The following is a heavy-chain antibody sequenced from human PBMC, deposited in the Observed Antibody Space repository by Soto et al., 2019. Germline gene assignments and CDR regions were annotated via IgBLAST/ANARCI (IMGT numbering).Heavy chain of an antibody. CDR1: GGSISSYY. V-gene: IGHV4-59*01. CDR2: IYYSGST. D-gene: IGHD1-7*01. Sequence: SETLSLTCTVSGGSISSYYWSWVRQPPGKGLEWIGYIYYSGSTNYNPSLKSRVTISVDTSKNQFSLKLSSVTAADTAVYYCARASGTTFWFDPWGQGTLVTVSS. J-gene: IGHJ5*02. CDR3: ARASGTTFWFDP.